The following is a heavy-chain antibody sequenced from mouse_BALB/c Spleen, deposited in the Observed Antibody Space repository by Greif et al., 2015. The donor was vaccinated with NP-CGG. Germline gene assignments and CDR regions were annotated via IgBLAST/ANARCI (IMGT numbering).Heavy chain of an antibody. V-gene: IGHV1S22*01. D-gene: IGHD1-2*01. J-gene: IGHJ1*01. CDR2: IYPGSGST. CDR3: TRGGHYYGYGYFDV. CDR1: GYTFTSYW. Sequence: LQQPGSELVRPGASVKLSCKASGYTFTSYWMHWVKQRPGQGLEWIGNIYPGSGSTNYDEKFKSKATLTVDTSSSTAYMQLSSLTSEDSAVYYCTRGGHYYGYGYFDVWGAGTTVTVSS.